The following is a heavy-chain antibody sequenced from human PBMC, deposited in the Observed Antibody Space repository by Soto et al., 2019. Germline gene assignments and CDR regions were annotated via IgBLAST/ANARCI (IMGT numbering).Heavy chain of an antibody. J-gene: IGHJ4*02. CDR2: VSGDGVRI. CDR3: VKSRGGANHDFFD. CDR1: GFTFSSYS. Sequence: GGSLRLSCSASGFTFSSYSMHWVRQSPGKGLEYLSHVSGDGVRIYYADSVKGRFTISRDNSKNMLYLQMSSLRPDDSAVYYCVKSRGGANHDFFDWGQGTLVTVSS. D-gene: IGHD2-21*01. V-gene: IGHV3-64D*06.